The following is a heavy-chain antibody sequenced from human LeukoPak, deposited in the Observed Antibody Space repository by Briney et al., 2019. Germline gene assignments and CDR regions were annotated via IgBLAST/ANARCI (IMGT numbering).Heavy chain of an antibody. V-gene: IGHV3-66*02. D-gene: IGHD6-13*01. J-gene: IGHJ6*02. Sequence: GGSLRLSCAASGFTVSSSYMSWVRQAPGKGLEWVSIISSACTTYYADSVKGQFTISRDNSKNTLYLQMNSLRAEDTAVYYCARGPLAAAKSGLDVWGQGTTVTVSS. CDR3: ARGPLAAAKSGLDV. CDR1: GFTVSSSY. CDR2: ISSACTT.